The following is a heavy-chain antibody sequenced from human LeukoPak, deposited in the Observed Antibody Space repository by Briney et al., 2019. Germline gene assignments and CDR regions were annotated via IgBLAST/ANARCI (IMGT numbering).Heavy chain of an antibody. CDR3: AKRGAGSGGLHF. CDR1: GFTFSIYA. D-gene: IGHD6-19*01. Sequence: PGGSLRLSCAAFGFTFSIYAMTWVRQAPGKGLEWVSTFYETDKTDYADSVKGRFTISRDTSKNMLYLQMNSLRAEDTAIYYCAKRGAGSGGLHFWGQGTLVTVSS. J-gene: IGHJ4*02. CDR2: FYETDKT. V-gene: IGHV3-23*01.